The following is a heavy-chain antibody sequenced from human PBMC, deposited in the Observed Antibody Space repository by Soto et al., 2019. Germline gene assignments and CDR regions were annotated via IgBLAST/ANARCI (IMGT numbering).Heavy chain of an antibody. CDR3: AYTAPSGPYWETFSY. CDR1: GFSLITKGVG. V-gene: IGHV2-5*02. D-gene: IGHD1-26*01. CDR2: IYRDDDK. J-gene: IGHJ4*02. Sequence: SPPELGNATRSVTLACTVPGFSLITKGVGVGWFRQTPGKALEWLALIYRDDDKRYRPSLKSRLSITKDNPKNQVVLTMTNMDPVDTATYFCAYTAPSGPYWETFSYWGPGTLVTVSS.